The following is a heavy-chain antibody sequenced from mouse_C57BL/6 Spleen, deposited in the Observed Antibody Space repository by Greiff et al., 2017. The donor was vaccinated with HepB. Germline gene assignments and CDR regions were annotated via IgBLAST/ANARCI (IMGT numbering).Heavy chain of an antibody. J-gene: IGHJ1*03. CDR3: AQGNYYGSSYDWYFDV. Sequence: QVQLQQSGPGLVQPSQSLSITCTVSGFSLTSYGVHWVRQSPGKGLEWLGVIWRGGSTDYNAAFMSRLSITKDNSKSQVFFKMNSLQADDTAIYYCAQGNYYGSSYDWYFDVWGTGTTVTVSS. V-gene: IGHV2-5*01. CDR1: GFSLTSYG. CDR2: IWRGGST. D-gene: IGHD1-1*01.